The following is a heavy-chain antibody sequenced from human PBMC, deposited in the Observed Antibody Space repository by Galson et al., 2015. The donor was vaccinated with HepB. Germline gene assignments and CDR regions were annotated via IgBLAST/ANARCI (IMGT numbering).Heavy chain of an antibody. CDR1: GYSISSGYY. D-gene: IGHD2-21*01. V-gene: IGHV4-38-2*02. CDR3: ARELLLNGDVV. J-gene: IGHJ4*02. Sequence: ETLSLTCTVSGYSISSGYYWGWIRQPPGKGLEWIGSIYHSGSTYYNPSLKSRVTISVDTSKNQFSLKLSSVTAADTAVYYCARELLLNGDVVWGQGTLVTVSS. CDR2: IYHSGST.